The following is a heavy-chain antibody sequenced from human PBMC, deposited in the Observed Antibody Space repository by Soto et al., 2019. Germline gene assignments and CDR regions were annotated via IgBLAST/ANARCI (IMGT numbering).Heavy chain of an antibody. V-gene: IGHV1-58*01. CDR1: GFTFTSSA. J-gene: IGHJ6*01. CDR2: IVVGSGNT. CDR3: AADRLGYCSSTSCYINYYYYGIDV. D-gene: IGHD2-2*02. Sequence: GASVKVSCKXSGFTFTSSAVQWVRQARGQRLEWIGWIVVGSGNTNYAQKFQERVTITRDMSTSTAYMELSSLRSEDTAVYYCAADRLGYCSSTSCYINYYYYGIDVWGQGTTLTVST.